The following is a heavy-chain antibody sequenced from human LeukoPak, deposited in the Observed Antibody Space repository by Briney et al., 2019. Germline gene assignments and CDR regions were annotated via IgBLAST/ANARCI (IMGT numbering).Heavy chain of an antibody. Sequence: GGSLRLSCAASGFTFSPYGIHWVREAPGKGLEWVAFIRNDGRSNFYADSVKGRFTISRDNSKNMLYLQMNSLRAEDTAVYYCAKVGPLWPYYYMDVWGKGTTVTVSS. CDR1: GFTFSPYG. D-gene: IGHD5-18*01. CDR3: AKVGPLWPYYYMDV. V-gene: IGHV3-30*02. CDR2: IRNDGRSN. J-gene: IGHJ6*03.